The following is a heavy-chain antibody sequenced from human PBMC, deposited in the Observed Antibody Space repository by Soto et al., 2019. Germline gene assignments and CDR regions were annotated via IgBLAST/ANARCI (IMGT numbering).Heavy chain of an antibody. J-gene: IGHJ3*02. Sequence: ASVKVSCKASGYTFTSYDINWVRQATGQGLEWMGWMNPNSGNTGYAQKFQGRVTMTRNTSISTAYMELSSLRSEDTAVYYCARPDYIWGSYRGNAFDIWGQGTMVTVSS. CDR2: MNPNSGNT. CDR1: GYTFTSYD. D-gene: IGHD3-16*02. CDR3: ARPDYIWGSYRGNAFDI. V-gene: IGHV1-8*01.